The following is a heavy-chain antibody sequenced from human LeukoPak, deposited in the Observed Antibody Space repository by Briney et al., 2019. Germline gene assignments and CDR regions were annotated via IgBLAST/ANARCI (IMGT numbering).Heavy chain of an antibody. CDR1: GGSIRGYY. CDR3: ARAPDDLLHGRAFDI. Sequence: SETLSLTCTVSGGSIRGYYWSWIRQPPGKGLEWIGYIYYSGYTNYNPSLKSRVTISVDTSKKQFSLQLNSVNAEDTAVYFCARAPDDLLHGRAFDIWGQGILVTVSS. D-gene: IGHD1-1*01. V-gene: IGHV4-59*12. J-gene: IGHJ3*02. CDR2: IYYSGYT.